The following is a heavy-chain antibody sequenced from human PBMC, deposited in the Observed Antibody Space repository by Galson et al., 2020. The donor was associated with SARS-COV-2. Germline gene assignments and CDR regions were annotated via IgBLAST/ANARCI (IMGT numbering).Heavy chain of an antibody. CDR3: ARELMSVADY. CDR2: ISYDGSNK. J-gene: IGHJ4*02. Sequence: GESLKISCAASGFTFSSYAMHWVRQAPGKGLEWVAVISYDGSNKYYADSVKGRFTISRDNSKNTLYLQMNSLRAEDTAVYYCARELMSVADYWGQGTLVTVSS. CDR1: GFTFSSYA. V-gene: IGHV3-30*04. D-gene: IGHD2-8*01.